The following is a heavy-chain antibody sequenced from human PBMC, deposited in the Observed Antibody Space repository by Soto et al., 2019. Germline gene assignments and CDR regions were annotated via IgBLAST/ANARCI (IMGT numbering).Heavy chain of an antibody. V-gene: IGHV3-7*01. Sequence: GESLKISCAASGFTFSSYWMSWVRQAPGKGLEWVANIKQDGSEKYYVDSVKGRFTISRDNAKNSLYLQMNSLRAEDTAVYYCARVSGYYSGAFDIWGQGTMVTVSS. J-gene: IGHJ3*02. CDR1: GFTFSSYW. D-gene: IGHD3-22*01. CDR3: ARVSGYYSGAFDI. CDR2: IKQDGSEK.